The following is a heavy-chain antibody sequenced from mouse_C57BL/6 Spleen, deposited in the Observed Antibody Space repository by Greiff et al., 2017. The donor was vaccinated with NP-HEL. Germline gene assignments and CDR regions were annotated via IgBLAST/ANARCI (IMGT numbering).Heavy chain of an antibody. V-gene: IGHV14-2*01. CDR1: GFNIKDYY. CDR3: ARYDYDEDYFDY. Sequence: VQLKESGAELVKPGASVTLSCTASGFNIKDYYMHWVKQRTEQGLEWIGRFDPEDGETKYAPKFQGKATITADTSSNTAYLQLSRLTSEDTAVYYCARYDYDEDYFDYWGQGTTLTVSS. CDR2: FDPEDGET. D-gene: IGHD2-4*01. J-gene: IGHJ2*01.